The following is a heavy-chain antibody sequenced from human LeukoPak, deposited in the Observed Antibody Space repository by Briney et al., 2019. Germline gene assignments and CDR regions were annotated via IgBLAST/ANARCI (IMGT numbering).Heavy chain of an antibody. Sequence: GGSLRLSCAASGFTFSSYEMNWVRQAPGKGLEWVSYISSSGSTIYYADSVKGRFTISRDNSKNTLYLQMNSLRAEDTAVYYCAKDVAVAGPRYFDYWGQGTLVTVSS. CDR2: ISSSGSTI. CDR1: GFTFSSYE. D-gene: IGHD6-19*01. CDR3: AKDVAVAGPRYFDY. J-gene: IGHJ4*02. V-gene: IGHV3-48*03.